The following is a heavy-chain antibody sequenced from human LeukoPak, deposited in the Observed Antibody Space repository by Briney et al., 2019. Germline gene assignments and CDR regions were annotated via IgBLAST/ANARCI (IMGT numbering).Heavy chain of an antibody. D-gene: IGHD3-10*01. CDR2: ISSSSSYT. V-gene: IGHV3-11*05. CDR3: ARGGSRKEVAY. J-gene: IGHJ4*02. Sequence: PGGSLRLSCAASGFTFSDYYMSWIRQAPGKGLEWVSYISSSSSYTNYADSVKGRFTISRDNAKNLLYLQMNSLRAEDTALYYCARGGSRKEVAYWGQGTLVTVSS. CDR1: GFTFSDYY.